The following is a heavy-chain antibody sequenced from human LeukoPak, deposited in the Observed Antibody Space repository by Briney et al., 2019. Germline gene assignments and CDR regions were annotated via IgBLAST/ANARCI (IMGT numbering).Heavy chain of an antibody. CDR1: GFTFSSYS. Sequence: GGSLRLSCTASGFTFSSYSMNWVPQAPGKGLEWVSAISVSGNTYHADSVKGRFTISRDSSKNTLYLQMNSLRAGDAAVYYCAKAPVTTCSGAYCYPFDYWSQGTRVTVSS. V-gene: IGHV3-23*01. D-gene: IGHD2-15*01. CDR2: ISVSGNT. CDR3: AKAPVTTCSGAYCYPFDY. J-gene: IGHJ4*02.